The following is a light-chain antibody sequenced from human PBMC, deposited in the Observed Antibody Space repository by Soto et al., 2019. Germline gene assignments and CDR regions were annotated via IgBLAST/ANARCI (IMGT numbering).Light chain of an antibody. V-gene: IGLV2-11*01. J-gene: IGLJ1*01. CDR1: NSNIGSHNY. Sequence: QSVLTQPRSVSGSPGQAVTVSCTGSNSNIGSHNYVSWYQQHPGKAPKLLLHDVTERPSGVPGRFPGSKSGNTASLTISGLQAEDEADYFCCSFAGGLFVLGSGTKVTVL. CDR3: CSFAGGLFV. CDR2: DVT.